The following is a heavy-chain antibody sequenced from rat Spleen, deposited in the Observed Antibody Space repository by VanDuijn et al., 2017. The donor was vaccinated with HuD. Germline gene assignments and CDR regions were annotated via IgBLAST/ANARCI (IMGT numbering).Heavy chain of an antibody. Sequence: EVQLVESDGGLVQPGRSMKLSCAASGFTFSNYYMAWVRQAPTKGREWVASISTGGGGTYYSDFVKGRFTISRDNAKSTLYLQMDSLRSEDTASYFCAGQYYGYTDWGQGTLVTVSS. CDR1: GFTFSNYY. J-gene: IGHJ3*01. V-gene: IGHV5-25*01. CDR2: ISTGGGGT. D-gene: IGHD1-6*01. CDR3: AGQYYGYTD.